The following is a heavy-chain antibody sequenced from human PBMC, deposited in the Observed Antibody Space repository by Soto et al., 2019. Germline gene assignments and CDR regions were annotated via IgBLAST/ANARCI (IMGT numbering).Heavy chain of an antibody. Sequence: SESLSLTCTVSGGSISSSSYYWGWIRQPPGKGLEWIGSIYYSGSTYYNPSLKSRVTISVDTSKNQFSLKLSSVTAADTAVYYCARLWVGATTEGWFDPWGQGTLVTVSS. J-gene: IGHJ5*02. V-gene: IGHV4-39*01. CDR3: ARLWVGATTEGWFDP. CDR2: IYYSGST. D-gene: IGHD1-26*01. CDR1: GGSISSSSYY.